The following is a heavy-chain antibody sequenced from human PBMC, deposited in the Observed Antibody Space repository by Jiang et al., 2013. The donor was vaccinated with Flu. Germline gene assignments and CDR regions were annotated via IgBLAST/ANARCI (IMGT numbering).Heavy chain of an antibody. V-gene: IGHV5-51*03. CDR3: ARRFWGDFRAWYFDL. CDR2: IYPDDSDI. D-gene: IGHD2-21*02. J-gene: IGHJ2*01. CDR1: GYSFPSYW. Sequence: QLVESGAEVKKPGESLKISCKGSGYSFPSYWIAWVRQMPGKGLEWMGIIYPDDSDIRYSPSFQGQVTISADKSISTAYLQWSSLKASDTAMYYCARRFWGDFRAWYFDLWGRGTLVTVSS.